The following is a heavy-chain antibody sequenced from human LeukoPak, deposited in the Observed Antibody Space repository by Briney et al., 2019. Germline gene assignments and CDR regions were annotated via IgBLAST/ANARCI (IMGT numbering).Heavy chain of an antibody. CDR1: GASITSGNYY. CDR3: ARGFYYDNYMDV. J-gene: IGHJ6*03. CDR2: IRYSGST. V-gene: IGHV4-31*03. D-gene: IGHD3-22*01. Sequence: SETLSLTCTVSGASITSGNYYWSWIRQHPGKGLEWIGYIRYSGSTYYNPSLKSRLAISVDTSRNQFSLDLSSVTAADTAVYHCARGFYYDNYMDVWGNGTTVTVSS.